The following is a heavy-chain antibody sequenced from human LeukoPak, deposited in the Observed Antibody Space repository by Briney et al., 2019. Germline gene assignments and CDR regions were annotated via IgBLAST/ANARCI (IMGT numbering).Heavy chain of an antibody. Sequence: PGGSLRLSCVAPGFTVSSNPMSWVRQAPGKGLEWVSVTYSAGRSFFADSVKGRFTVSTDNSKSTLYLQMNSLRAEDTALYYCARTSPTVTTSSDLWGRGTLVAVSS. CDR1: GFTVSSNP. D-gene: IGHD4-17*01. CDR3: ARTSPTVTTSSDL. V-gene: IGHV3-53*01. CDR2: TYSAGRS. J-gene: IGHJ2*01.